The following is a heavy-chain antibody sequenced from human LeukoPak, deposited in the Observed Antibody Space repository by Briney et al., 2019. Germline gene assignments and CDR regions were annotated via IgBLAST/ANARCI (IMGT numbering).Heavy chain of an antibody. J-gene: IGHJ4*02. CDR3: VRDGVDYSFEY. CDR1: GGSISSYY. D-gene: IGHD4-11*01. V-gene: IGHV3-53*01. Sequence: PSETLSLTCTVSGGSISSYYWSWIRQHPGKGLEWVSVIYSGGTTYYADSVKGRFTISRDNSKTTLYLQRNSLRADDTAVYYCVRDGVDYSFEYWGQGTLVTVSS. CDR2: IYSGGTT.